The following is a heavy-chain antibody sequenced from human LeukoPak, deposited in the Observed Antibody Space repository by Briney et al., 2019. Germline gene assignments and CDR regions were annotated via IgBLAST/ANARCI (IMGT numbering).Heavy chain of an antibody. CDR3: ARRTFKHKNFDY. J-gene: IGHJ4*02. CDR2: IYYSGST. CDR1: GGSISSSSYY. Sequence: SETLSLTCTVSGGSISSSSYYWGWIRQPPGKGLEWIGSIYYSGSTYYNPSLKSRVTISVDTSKNQFSLKLSSVTAADTAVYYCARRTFKHKNFDYWGQGTLVTVSS. V-gene: IGHV4-39*07. D-gene: IGHD1/OR15-1a*01.